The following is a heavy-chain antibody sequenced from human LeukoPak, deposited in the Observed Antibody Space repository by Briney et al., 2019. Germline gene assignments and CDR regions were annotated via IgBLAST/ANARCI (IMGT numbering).Heavy chain of an antibody. V-gene: IGHV3-11*01. CDR3: ARDQDYYYYMDV. Sequence: GGSLRLSCAASGFTFSDYYMSWIRQAPGKGLEGVSYISSSGSSIYYADAVKGRFTISRDNAKNSLYLQMNSLRAEDTAVYYCARDQDYYYYMDVWGKGTTVTVSS. CDR1: GFTFSDYY. J-gene: IGHJ6*03. CDR2: ISSSGSSI.